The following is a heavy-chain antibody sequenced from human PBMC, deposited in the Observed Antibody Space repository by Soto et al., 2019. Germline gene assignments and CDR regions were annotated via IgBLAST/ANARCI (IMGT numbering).Heavy chain of an antibody. Sequence: GSLRLSCAASGFTFSSYSMNWVRQAPGKGLEWVSSISSSSSYIYYADSVKGRFTISRDNAKNSLHLQMNSLRAEDTAVYYCARDPITMVRGVIYGNWFDPWGQGTLVTVSS. CDR2: ISSSSSYI. J-gene: IGHJ5*02. V-gene: IGHV3-21*01. CDR1: GFTFSSYS. D-gene: IGHD3-10*01. CDR3: ARDPITMVRGVIYGNWFDP.